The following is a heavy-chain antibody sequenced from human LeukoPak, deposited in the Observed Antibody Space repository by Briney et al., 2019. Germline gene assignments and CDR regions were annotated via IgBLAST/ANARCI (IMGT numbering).Heavy chain of an antibody. J-gene: IGHJ4*02. D-gene: IGHD3-10*01. Sequence: PSETLSLTCTVSGGSISSGSYYWSWIRQPAGKGLEWIGRIYTSGSTNYNPSLKSRVTISVDTSKNQFSLKLSSVTAADTAVYYCARDRGGWVRSYFDYWGQGTLVTVSS. CDR2: IYTSGST. V-gene: IGHV4-61*02. CDR3: ARDRGGWVRSYFDY. CDR1: GGSISSGSYY.